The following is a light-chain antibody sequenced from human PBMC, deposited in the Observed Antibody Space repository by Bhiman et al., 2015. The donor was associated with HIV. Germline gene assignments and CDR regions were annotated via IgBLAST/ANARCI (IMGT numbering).Light chain of an antibody. CDR2: YDS. CDR3: CSFTGDTHLYV. V-gene: IGLV3-21*01. CDR1: NIATKS. J-gene: IGLJ1*01. Sequence: SYVLTQPPSVSVAPGKTATFSCEGLNIATKSVHWYQQKTGQPPSLVIYYDSVRPSRISDRFSGSKFGNTASLTISELQTEDEADYYCCSFTGDTHLYVFGSGTTVTVL.